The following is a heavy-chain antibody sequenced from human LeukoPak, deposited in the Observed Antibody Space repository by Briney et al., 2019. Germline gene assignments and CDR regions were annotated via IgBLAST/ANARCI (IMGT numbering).Heavy chain of an antibody. CDR2: IKQDGSEK. D-gene: IGHD5-12*01. V-gene: IGHV3-7*01. CDR1: GFTFSSYW. CDR3: AKDRLGDIVAPPVDY. Sequence: PGGSLRLSCAASGFTFSSYWMCWVRQAPGKGLEWVANIKQDGSEKYYVDSVKGRFTISRDNAKNSLYLQMNSLRAEDTAVYYCAKDRLGDIVAPPVDYWGQGTLVTVSS. J-gene: IGHJ4*02.